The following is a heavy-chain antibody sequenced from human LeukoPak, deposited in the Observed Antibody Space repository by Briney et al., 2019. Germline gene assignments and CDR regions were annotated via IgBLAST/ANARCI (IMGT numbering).Heavy chain of an antibody. D-gene: IGHD5-12*01. J-gene: IGHJ4*02. CDR3: ARDRGHSGYDLYDY. Sequence: GGYLRRYCSASGFTFSNYWMGWVRQAPGNGLEWGANIKHDGSEIYYVDFVKGRFTISRDTAKDSLYLQMNSLRAEDTAVYYCARDRGHSGYDLYDYWGQGTLVTVSS. CDR2: IKHDGSEI. CDR1: GFTFSNYW. V-gene: IGHV3-7*01.